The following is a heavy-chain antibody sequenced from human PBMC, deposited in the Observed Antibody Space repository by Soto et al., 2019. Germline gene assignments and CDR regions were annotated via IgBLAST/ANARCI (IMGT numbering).Heavy chain of an antibody. V-gene: IGHV1-46*03. Sequence: ASVKVSCKASGYTFTSYYMHWVRQAPGQGLEWMGIINPSGGSTSYAQKFQGRVTMTRDTSTSTVYMELSSLRSEDTAVYYCARLGDYGDYVQYFGYWGQGTLVTVAS. CDR3: ARLGDYGDYVQYFGY. CDR2: INPSGGST. J-gene: IGHJ4*02. CDR1: GYTFTSYY. D-gene: IGHD4-17*01.